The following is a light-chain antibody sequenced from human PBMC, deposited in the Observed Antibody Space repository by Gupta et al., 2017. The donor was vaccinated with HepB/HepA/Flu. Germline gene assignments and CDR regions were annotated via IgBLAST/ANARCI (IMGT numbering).Light chain of an antibody. Sequence: QSALTQPASVSGSPGQSMTIPCTGTLIDVGGYNYVSWYQQHPGKAHKLLIYDVSNRPSGVSNRFSGSKSGNTASLTISGLQAEDEADYYCSSHTSSSTLVFGGGTKLTVL. CDR2: DVS. J-gene: IGLJ3*02. V-gene: IGLV2-14*03. CDR3: SSHTSSSTLV. CDR1: LIDVGGYNY.